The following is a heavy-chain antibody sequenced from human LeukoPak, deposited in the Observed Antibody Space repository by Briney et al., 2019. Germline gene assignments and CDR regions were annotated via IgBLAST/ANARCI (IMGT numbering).Heavy chain of an antibody. Sequence: GGSLRLSCLTSGFTFSTNAMSWVRQAPGKGLEWISGISGSGASTYYADSVTGRFTISRDNSRNTLYLQTNSLRGDDTAVYYCAKDVGKWASLPFFDYWGQGTLVTVSS. CDR3: AKDVGKWASLPFFDY. V-gene: IGHV3-23*01. D-gene: IGHD1-26*01. CDR1: GFTFSTNA. J-gene: IGHJ4*02. CDR2: ISGSGAST.